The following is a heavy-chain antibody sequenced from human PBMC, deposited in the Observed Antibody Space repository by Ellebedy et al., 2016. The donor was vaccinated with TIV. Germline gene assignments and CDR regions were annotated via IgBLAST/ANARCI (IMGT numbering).Heavy chain of an antibody. V-gene: IGHV4-59*08. CDR2: IYYSGST. D-gene: IGHD5-24*01. CDR1: GGSISSYY. Sequence: SETLSLTCTVSGGSISSYYWSWIRQPPGKGLEWIGYIYYSGSTNYNPSLKSRVTISVDTSKNQFSLKLSSVTAADTAVYYCARLSRDGYNYDYWGQGTLVTFSP. J-gene: IGHJ4*02. CDR3: ARLSRDGYNYDY.